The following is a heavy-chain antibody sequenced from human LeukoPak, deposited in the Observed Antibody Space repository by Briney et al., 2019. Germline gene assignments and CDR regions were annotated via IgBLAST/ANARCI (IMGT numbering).Heavy chain of an antibody. CDR2: INRDGSQR. CDR1: GFTFNNFY. D-gene: IGHD2/OR15-2a*01. Sequence: PGGSLRLSCAASGFTFNNFYMSWVRQAPGKGLEWVANINRDGSQRYYVDSVRGRFTISRDNAKNSLYLQMNSLRAEDTADYYCARDPTFNGGYWGQGTLVTVS. V-gene: IGHV3-7*01. CDR3: ARDPTFNGGY. J-gene: IGHJ4*02.